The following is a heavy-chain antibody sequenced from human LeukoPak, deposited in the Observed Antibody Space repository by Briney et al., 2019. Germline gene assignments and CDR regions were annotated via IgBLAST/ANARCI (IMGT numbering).Heavy chain of an antibody. CDR1: GFTFSNYW. V-gene: IGHV3-74*01. CDR2: INNDGTFT. J-gene: IGHJ4*02. CDR3: ARDEVGTTPFDY. D-gene: IGHD1-26*01. Sequence: PGGSLRLSCAASGFTFSNYWMHWVRQAPGKGLVWVSLINNDGTFTTYADSVKGRFTISRDNAKNTLHLQMNSLRAEDTALYYWARDEVGTTPFDYWGQGALVTVSS.